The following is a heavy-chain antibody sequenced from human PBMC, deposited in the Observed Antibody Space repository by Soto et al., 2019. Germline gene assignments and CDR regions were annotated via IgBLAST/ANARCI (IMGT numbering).Heavy chain of an antibody. CDR3: ARGKMSSGWYRGTFDY. V-gene: IGHV1-69*05. J-gene: IGHJ4*02. Sequence: QVQLVQSGAEVKKPGSSVKVSCKASGGTFSSYAISWVRQAPGQGLEWMGGIIPIFGTANYAQKFQGRVTITXXEXTIXATMELSSLRSEDTAVYYCARGKMSSGWYRGTFDYWGQGTLVTVSS. CDR1: GGTFSSYA. D-gene: IGHD6-19*01. CDR2: IIPIFGTA.